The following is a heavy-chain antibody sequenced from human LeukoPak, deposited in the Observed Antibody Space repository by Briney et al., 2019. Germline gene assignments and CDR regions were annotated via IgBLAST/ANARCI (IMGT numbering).Heavy chain of an antibody. V-gene: IGHV4-59*01. D-gene: IGHD6-13*01. CDR2: IYYSGST. Sequence: SETLSLTCTVSGGSISSYYWSWIRQPPGKGLEWIGYIYYSGSTNYNPSLKSRVTISVDTSKNQFSLKLSSVTAADTAVYYCARAYSHHYYYMDVWGKGTTVTVSS. J-gene: IGHJ6*03. CDR1: GGSISSYY. CDR3: ARAYSHHYYYMDV.